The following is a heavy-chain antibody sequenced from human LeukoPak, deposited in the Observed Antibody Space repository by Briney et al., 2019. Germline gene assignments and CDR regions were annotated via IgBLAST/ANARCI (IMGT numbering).Heavy chain of an antibody. J-gene: IGHJ4*02. CDR1: GFTFNTYA. CDR2: IRYDASGT. Sequence: SGGSLRLSCAASGFTFNTYAMHWVRQAPGKGLEWVAFIRYDASGTYYADSVKGRLTISRDNSKNRLYLQMSSLRPEDTAVYYCAKDDGDYWGQGTLVTVSS. V-gene: IGHV3-30*02. D-gene: IGHD5-24*01. CDR3: AKDDGDY.